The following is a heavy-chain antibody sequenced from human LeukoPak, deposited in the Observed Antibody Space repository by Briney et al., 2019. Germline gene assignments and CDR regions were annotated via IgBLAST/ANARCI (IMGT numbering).Heavy chain of an antibody. Sequence: GGSLRLSCVASGFTFDDYAMHWVRQAPGKGLEWVSGISWNSGSVDYADSVKGRFTISRDNAKNSLYLQMNSLRAEDTALYFCAKVSGYTYGYFDYWGQGTLVTVSS. CDR3: AKVSGYTYGYFDY. CDR2: ISWNSGSV. V-gene: IGHV3-9*01. CDR1: GFTFDDYA. J-gene: IGHJ4*02. D-gene: IGHD5-18*01.